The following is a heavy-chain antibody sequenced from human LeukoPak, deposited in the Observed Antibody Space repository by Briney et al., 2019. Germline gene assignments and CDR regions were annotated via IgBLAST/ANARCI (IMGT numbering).Heavy chain of an antibody. CDR3: AKGGNNAPLDY. CDR1: GFTFSCYA. V-gene: IGHV3-23*01. Sequence: QAGGSLRLSCAASGFTFSCYAMNWVRQAPGKGLEWVSTISGSGGSKHYADSVKGRFTISRDNSKNTLYLQMNSLRAEDTAVYYCAKGGNNAPLDYWGQGTLVTVSS. CDR2: ISGSGGSK. J-gene: IGHJ4*02. D-gene: IGHD1/OR15-1a*01.